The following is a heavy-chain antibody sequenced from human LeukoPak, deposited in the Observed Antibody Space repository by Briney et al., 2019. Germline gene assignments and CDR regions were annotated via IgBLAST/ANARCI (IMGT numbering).Heavy chain of an antibody. CDR2: INHSGST. V-gene: IGHV4-34*01. D-gene: IGHD2-15*01. Sequence: SETLSLTCAVYGGSFSGYYWSWIRQPPGKGLEWIGEINHSGSTNYNPSLKSRVTISVDTSKNQFSLKLSSVTAADTAVYYCARARVVVVAATGYNWFDPWGQGTLVTVSS. J-gene: IGHJ5*02. CDR1: GGSFSGYY. CDR3: ARARVVVVAATGYNWFDP.